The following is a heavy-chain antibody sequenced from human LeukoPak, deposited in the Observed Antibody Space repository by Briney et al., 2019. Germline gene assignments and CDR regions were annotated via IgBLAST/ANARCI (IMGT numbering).Heavy chain of an antibody. CDR1: GFTFSSYS. J-gene: IGHJ4*02. Sequence: PGGSLRLSCGGSGFTFSSYSMNWVRQAPGKGLEWVSPISSSSSYIYYADSVKGRFTISRDNAKNSLYLQMNSLRAEDTAVYYCARSYTNYYDSSSYFDYWGQGTLVTVSS. CDR3: ARSYTNYYDSSSYFDY. D-gene: IGHD3-22*01. V-gene: IGHV3-21*01. CDR2: ISSSSSYI.